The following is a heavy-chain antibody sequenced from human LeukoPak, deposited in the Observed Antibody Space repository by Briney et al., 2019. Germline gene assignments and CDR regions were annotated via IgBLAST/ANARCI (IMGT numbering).Heavy chain of an antibody. CDR2: ISWNSGSI. D-gene: IGHD3-10*01. J-gene: IGHJ4*02. CDR3: ARGTSSDWSREYYFDY. CDR1: GFTFDDYA. V-gene: IGHV3-9*01. Sequence: GGSLRLSCAASGFTFDDYAMHWVRQAPGKGLEWVSGISWNSGSIGYADSVKGRFTISRDNAKNSLYLQMNSLRAEDTAVYYCARGTSSDWSREYYFDYWGQGTLVTVSS.